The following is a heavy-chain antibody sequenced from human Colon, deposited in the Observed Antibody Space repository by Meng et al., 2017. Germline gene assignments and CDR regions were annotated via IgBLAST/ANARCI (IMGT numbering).Heavy chain of an antibody. J-gene: IGHJ4*02. CDR1: GESFSGYY. D-gene: IGHD6-6*01. CDR3: GRPEGR. CDR2: INHSGRT. V-gene: IGHV4-34*01. Sequence: QVQLQQWGAGLLKPSETLSLTCAVYGESFSGYYWSWIRQPPGKGLEWIGEINHSGRTNYNPSLKSRLTISVDTSKNQFSLNLRSVTAADTAAYFCGRPEGRWGQGTLVTVSS.